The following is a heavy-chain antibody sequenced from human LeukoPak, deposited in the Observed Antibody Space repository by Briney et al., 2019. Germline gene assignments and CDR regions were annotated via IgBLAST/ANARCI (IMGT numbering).Heavy chain of an antibody. CDR1: GYTFTSYD. CDR3: ARDYGGSSGWFDP. V-gene: IGHV1-8*01. D-gene: IGHD4-23*01. CDR2: MSPNSDNT. J-gene: IGHJ5*02. Sequence: ASVTISCKASGYTFTSYDINWVRQATGQGLEWMGWMSPNSDNTGYAQKFQGRVTFTRDTSISTAYMELRSLTSEDTAVYYCARDYGGSSGWFDPWGQGTLVTVSS.